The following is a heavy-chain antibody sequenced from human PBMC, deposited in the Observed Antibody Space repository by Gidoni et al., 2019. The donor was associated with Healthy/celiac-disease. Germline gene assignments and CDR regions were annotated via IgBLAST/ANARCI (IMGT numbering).Heavy chain of an antibody. CDR2: INPSGGST. D-gene: IGHD3-16*01. CDR3: ARVVTPNSLGAFDI. J-gene: IGHJ3*02. V-gene: IGHV1-46*01. Sequence: QVQLVQSGAEVEKPGASVKVSCKASGYIFITYYMHWVRQAPGQGLEWMGIINPSGGSTTYAQKFQGRVTMTRDTSTSTVYMELSSLRSEDTAVYYCARVVTPNSLGAFDIWGQGTMVTVSS. CDR1: GYIFITYY.